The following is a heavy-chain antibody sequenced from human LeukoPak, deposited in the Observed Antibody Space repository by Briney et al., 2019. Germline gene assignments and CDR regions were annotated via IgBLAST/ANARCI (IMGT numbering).Heavy chain of an antibody. D-gene: IGHD3-16*01. CDR3: VRAFGFPDAFIS. Sequence: SETLSLTCTVSGGSISSGSYYWSWIRQPAGKGLEWIGRIYTSGSTNYNPSLKSRVTISVDTSKNQFSLKLSSVTGADTAVYYCVRAFGFPDAFISGAKGQWSPSLQ. CDR1: GGSISSGSYY. V-gene: IGHV4-61*02. J-gene: IGHJ3*02. CDR2: IYTSGST.